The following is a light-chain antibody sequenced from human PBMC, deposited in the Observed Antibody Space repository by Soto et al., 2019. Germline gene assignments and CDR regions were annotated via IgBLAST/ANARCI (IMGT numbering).Light chain of an antibody. Sequence: EIVLTQSPGTLSLSSGERATLPCRASQSVSSYLAWYQQKPGQAPRLLIYGASTRATGIPARFSGSGSGTEFTLTINSLQSEDFAVYYCQQRSKWPITFGQGTRLEIK. J-gene: IGKJ5*01. V-gene: IGKV3-11*01. CDR1: QSVSSY. CDR3: QQRSKWPIT. CDR2: GAS.